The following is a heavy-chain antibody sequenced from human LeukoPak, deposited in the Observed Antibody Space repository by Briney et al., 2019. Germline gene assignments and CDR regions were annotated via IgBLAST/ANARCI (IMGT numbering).Heavy chain of an antibody. CDR2: IGGSGGST. D-gene: IGHD3-22*01. CDR3: AKDWEYYDSSGYKSFAEYFQH. CDR1: RFTFSSYA. V-gene: IGHV3-23*01. Sequence: PGGSLRLSCAASRFTFSSYAMSWVRQAPGKGLEWISSIGGSGGSTYYADSVRGRFTISRDNPKNTLYLQMNSLKAEDTALYYCAKDWEYYDSSGYKSFAEYFQHWGQGTLVTVSS. J-gene: IGHJ1*01.